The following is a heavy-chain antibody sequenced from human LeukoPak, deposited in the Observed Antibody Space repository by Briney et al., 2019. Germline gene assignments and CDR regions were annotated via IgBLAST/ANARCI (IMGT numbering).Heavy chain of an antibody. D-gene: IGHD6-13*01. V-gene: IGHV3-23*01. CDR2: ISGSGGST. Sequence: GGSLRLSCAASGFTFSSYAMSWVRQAPGKGLEWVSAISGSGGSTYYADSVKGRFTISRDNAKNSLYLQMNSLRAEDTAVYYCARVGDPVYSSSWTLDYWGQGTLVTVSS. CDR3: ARVGDPVYSSSWTLDY. CDR1: GFTFSSYA. J-gene: IGHJ4*02.